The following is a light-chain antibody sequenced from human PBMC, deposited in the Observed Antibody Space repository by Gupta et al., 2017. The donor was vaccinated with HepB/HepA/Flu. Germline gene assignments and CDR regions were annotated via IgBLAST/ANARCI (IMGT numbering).Light chain of an antibody. CDR3: QQDASSPWT. CDR2: WAS. Sequence: DTVMTQSPDSLAVSLGERATINCKSSRNVLFNSDNKNYLAWYQQKAGQPPKLLIYWASTRESGVPERFSGRGSGTDFTLTINSLQAEDVAIYYCQQDASSPWTFGQGTKVEIK. J-gene: IGKJ1*01. V-gene: IGKV4-1*01. CDR1: RNVLFNSDNKNY.